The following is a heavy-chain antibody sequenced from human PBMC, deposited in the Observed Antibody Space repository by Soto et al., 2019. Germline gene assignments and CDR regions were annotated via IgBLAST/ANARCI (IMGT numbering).Heavy chain of an antibody. V-gene: IGHV4-39*01. CDR3: ARHYDFWSGYIMDV. CDR2: IYYSGST. D-gene: IGHD3-3*01. CDR1: GGSISSSSYY. Sequence: SETLSLTCTVSGGSISSSSYYWGWIRQPPGKGLEWIGSIYYSGSTYYNPSLKSRVTISVDTSKNQFSLKLSSVTAADTAVYYCARHYDFWSGYIMDVWGKGTTVTV. J-gene: IGHJ6*03.